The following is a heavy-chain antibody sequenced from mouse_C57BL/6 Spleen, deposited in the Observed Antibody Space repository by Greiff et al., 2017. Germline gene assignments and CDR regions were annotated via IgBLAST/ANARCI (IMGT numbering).Heavy chain of an antibody. CDR2: IYPGDGDT. V-gene: IGHV1-82*01. CDR3: ARPFTTVVGGNY. D-gene: IGHD1-1*01. Sequence: VKVVESGPELVKPGASVKISCKASGYAFSSSWMNWVKQRPGKGLEWIGRIYPGDGDTNYNGKFKGKATLTADKSSSTAYMQLSSLTSEDSAVYFCARPFTTVVGGNYWGQGTTLTVSS. J-gene: IGHJ2*01. CDR1: GYAFSSSW.